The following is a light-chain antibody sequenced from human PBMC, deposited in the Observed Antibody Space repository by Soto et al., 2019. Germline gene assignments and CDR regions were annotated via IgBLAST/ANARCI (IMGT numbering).Light chain of an antibody. CDR2: GSS. V-gene: IGKV3-15*01. CDR1: QSLTSY. Sequence: EIVMTQSPATLSVSPGETATLSCRASQSLTSYLAWYQQKPDQAPRLLIYGSSIRATGIPARFSGSGSGTEFTLTISSLQPEDFAVYYCQQHNNWPPITFGQGTRLEIK. J-gene: IGKJ5*01. CDR3: QQHNNWPPIT.